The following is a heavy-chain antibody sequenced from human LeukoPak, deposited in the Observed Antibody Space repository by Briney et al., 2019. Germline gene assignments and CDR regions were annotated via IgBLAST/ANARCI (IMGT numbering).Heavy chain of an antibody. CDR2: IYYSGNT. V-gene: IGHV4-39*01. CDR1: GGSISSSNYN. D-gene: IGHD1-26*01. J-gene: IGHJ3*01. CDR3: AHFKGGSFDF. Sequence: PSETLSLTCTVSGGSISSSNYNWGWIRQPPGKGLEWIGSIYYSGNTYYNPSLKSRVTISVDTSKNQFSLKLTSVTAADTAVYYCAHFKGGSFDFWGQGTMVTVSS.